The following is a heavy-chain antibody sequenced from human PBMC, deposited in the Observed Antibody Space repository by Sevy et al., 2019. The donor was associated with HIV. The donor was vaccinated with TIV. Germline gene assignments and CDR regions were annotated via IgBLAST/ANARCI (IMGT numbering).Heavy chain of an antibody. V-gene: IGHV3-66*01. CDR2: IYSGGST. CDR3: ARDRYYDASGYYYYYYGLDV. J-gene: IGHJ6*02. Sequence: GGSLRLSCAASTFSVTDNYMSWVRQAPGKGLEWVSTIYSGGSTFHADSVKGRFTISRDNSKNTLYLQMNSLRAEDTAVYYCARDRYYDASGYYYYYYGLDVWGQGTTVTVSS. D-gene: IGHD3-22*01. CDR1: TFSVTDNY.